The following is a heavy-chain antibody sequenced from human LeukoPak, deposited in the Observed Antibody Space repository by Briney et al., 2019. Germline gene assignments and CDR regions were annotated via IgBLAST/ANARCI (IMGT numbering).Heavy chain of an antibody. V-gene: IGHV3-48*01. J-gene: IGHJ4*02. CDR2: ISSGSRTI. D-gene: IGHD1-20*01. CDR3: ARESITGHRDFDY. Sequence: PGGSLRLSCAASGFTFGSYSKNWVRQAPGKGLEWISYISSGSRTIYYAGSVEGRFTVSRDNAKNSLYLQMRSLRAEDTAVYYCARESITGHRDFDYWGQGTLVTVSS. CDR1: GFTFGSYS.